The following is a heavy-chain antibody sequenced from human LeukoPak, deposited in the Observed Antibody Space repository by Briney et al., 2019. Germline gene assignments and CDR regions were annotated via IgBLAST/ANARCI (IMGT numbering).Heavy chain of an antibody. CDR1: GFTFSDYY. V-gene: IGHV3-11*01. CDR2: ISSSGSTI. CDR3: AKARGGGYSYGLDY. J-gene: IGHJ4*02. Sequence: GGSQRLSCAASGFTFSDYYMSWIRQAPGRGLEWVSSISSSGSTIYYADSVKGRFTISRDNAKNSLYLQMNSLRAEDTAVYYCAKARGGGYSYGLDYWGQGTLVTVSS. D-gene: IGHD5-18*01.